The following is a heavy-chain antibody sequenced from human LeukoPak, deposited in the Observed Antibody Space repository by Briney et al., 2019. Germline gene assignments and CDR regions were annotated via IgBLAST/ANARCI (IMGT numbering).Heavy chain of an antibody. J-gene: IGHJ4*02. CDR3: ARESAAAEANYFDY. CDR1: GGSISSYY. D-gene: IGHD2-2*01. Sequence: SETLSLTCTVSGGSISSYYWSWIRQPPGKGLEWIGYIYYSGSTNYNPSLKSRVTISVDTSKNQFSLKLSSVTAADTAVYYCARESAAAEANYFDYWGQGTLVTVSS. CDR2: IYYSGST. V-gene: IGHV4-59*01.